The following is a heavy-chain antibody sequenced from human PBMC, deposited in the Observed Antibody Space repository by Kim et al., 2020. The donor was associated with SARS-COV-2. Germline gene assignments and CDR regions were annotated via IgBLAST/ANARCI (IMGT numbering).Heavy chain of an antibody. CDR3: ARDLLVGATSYGMDV. CDR2: IWYDGSNK. Sequence: GGSLRLSCAASGFTCSSYGMHWVRQAPGKGLEWVAVIWYDGSNKYYADSVKGRFTISRDNSKNTLYLQMNSLRAEDTTVYYCARDLLVGATSYGMDVWGQGTTVTVSS. CDR1: GFTCSSYG. V-gene: IGHV3-33*01. D-gene: IGHD1-26*01. J-gene: IGHJ6*02.